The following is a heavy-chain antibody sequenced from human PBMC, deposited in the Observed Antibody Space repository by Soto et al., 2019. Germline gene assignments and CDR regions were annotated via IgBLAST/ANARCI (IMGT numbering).Heavy chain of an antibody. CDR3: ARGPFYGSAYYYYYGMDV. CDR1: GGSISSYY. V-gene: IGHV4-59*01. J-gene: IGHJ6*02. Sequence: ASETLSLTCTVSGGSISSYYWSWIRQPPGKGLEWIGYIYYSGSTNYNPSLKSRVTISVDTSKNQFSLKLSSVTAADTAVYYCARGPFYGSAYYYYYGMDVWGQGTTVTVSS. CDR2: IYYSGST. D-gene: IGHD3-10*01.